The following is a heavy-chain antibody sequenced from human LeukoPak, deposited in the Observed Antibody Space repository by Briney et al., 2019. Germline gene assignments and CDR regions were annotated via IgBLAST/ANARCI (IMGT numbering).Heavy chain of an antibody. CDR1: GFTFSSYG. D-gene: IGHD3-22*01. J-gene: IGHJ4*02. CDR3: ARETDYYDSSGYYPDY. V-gene: IGHV3-33*01. Sequence: PGGSLRLSCAASGFTFSSYGMHWVRQAPGKGLEWVAVIWYDGSNKYYADSVKGRFTISRDNSKNTLYLQMNSLRAEDTAVYYRARETDYYDSSGYYPDYWGQGTLVTVSS. CDR2: IWYDGSNK.